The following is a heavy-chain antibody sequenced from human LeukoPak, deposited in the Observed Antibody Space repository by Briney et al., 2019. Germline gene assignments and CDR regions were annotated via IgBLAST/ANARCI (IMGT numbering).Heavy chain of an antibody. CDR2: IIPIFGTA. V-gene: IGHV1-69*05. D-gene: IGHD3-3*01. CDR3: ARGGQSAIFGVVIKPNPLDY. J-gene: IGHJ4*02. CDR1: GGTFSSYA. Sequence: ASVKVSCKASGGTFSSYAISWVRQAPGQGLKWMGGIIPIFGTANYAQKFQGRVTITTDESTSTAYMELSSLRSEDTAVYYCARGGQSAIFGVVIKPNPLDYWGQGTLVTVSS.